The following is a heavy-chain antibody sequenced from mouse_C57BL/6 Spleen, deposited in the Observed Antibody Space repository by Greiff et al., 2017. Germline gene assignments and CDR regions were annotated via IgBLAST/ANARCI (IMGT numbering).Heavy chain of an antibody. J-gene: IGHJ3*01. CDR3: ARGTTEAPFAY. CDR2: IDPSDSET. Sequence: VKLQQPGAELVRPGSSVKLSCKASGYTFTSYWMHWVKQRPIQGLEWIGNIDPSDSETHYNQKFKDKATLTVDKSSSTAYMQRSSLTSEDSAVYYCARGTTEAPFAYWGQGTLVTVSA. V-gene: IGHV1-52*01. D-gene: IGHD1-1*01. CDR1: GYTFTSYW.